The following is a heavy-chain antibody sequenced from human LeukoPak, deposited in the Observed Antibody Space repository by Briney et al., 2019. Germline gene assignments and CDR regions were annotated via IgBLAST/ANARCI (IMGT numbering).Heavy chain of an antibody. CDR2: ISGSGDTT. CDR3: ATYRRGYHDSSESYYFDY. Sequence: GGSLRLSCAASGFTFSRFAMSWVRQAPGKGLEWVTGISGSGDTTYYADSVKGRFTISRDNSKNTLYLQMNGLRAEDTAVYYCATYRRGYHDSSESYYFDYWGQGTLVTVSS. D-gene: IGHD3-22*01. V-gene: IGHV3-23*01. CDR1: GFTFSRFA. J-gene: IGHJ4*02.